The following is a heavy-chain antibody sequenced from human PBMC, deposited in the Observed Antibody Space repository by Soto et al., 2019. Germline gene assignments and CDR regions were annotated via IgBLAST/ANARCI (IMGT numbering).Heavy chain of an antibody. CDR3: ARVHSSSYYYGLAV. CDR2: IYYSGST. Sequence: PSETLSLTCIVTGDFITSYYWTWIPQPPGKELEWIGKIYYSGSTNYNPSLKSRVTMSVDSSKTQFSLNLTSVTAADTAVYYCARVHSSSYYYGLAVWGQGIPVTVSS. CDR1: GDFITSYY. V-gene: IGHV4-59*01. D-gene: IGHD6-6*01. J-gene: IGHJ6*02.